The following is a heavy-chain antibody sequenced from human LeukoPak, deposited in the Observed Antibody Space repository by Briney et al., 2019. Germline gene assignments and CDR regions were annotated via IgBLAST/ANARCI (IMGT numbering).Heavy chain of an antibody. D-gene: IGHD2-2*01. Sequence: ASQTLSLTCTVSGGSISSGSYYWSWIRQPPGKGLEWIGYIYYSGSTYYNPSLKSRVTISVDTSKNQFSLKLSSVTAVDTAVYYCAREGLVRGATDYWGQGTLVTVSS. CDR1: GGSISSGSYY. CDR3: AREGLVRGATDY. CDR2: IYYSGST. V-gene: IGHV4-30-4*08. J-gene: IGHJ4*02.